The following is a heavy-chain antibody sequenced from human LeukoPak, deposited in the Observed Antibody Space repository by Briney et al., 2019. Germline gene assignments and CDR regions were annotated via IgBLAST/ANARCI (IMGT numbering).Heavy chain of an antibody. D-gene: IGHD6-19*01. CDR1: GGTFSSYA. CDR2: IIPIFGTA. J-gene: IGHJ4*02. Sequence: SVKVSCKASGGTFSSYAISWVRQAPGQGLEWMGGIIPIFGTANYAQKFQGRVTITADESTSTAYMELRSLRSDDTAVYYCARGGIAVAGIPYWGQGTLVTVSS. V-gene: IGHV1-69*13. CDR3: ARGGIAVAGIPY.